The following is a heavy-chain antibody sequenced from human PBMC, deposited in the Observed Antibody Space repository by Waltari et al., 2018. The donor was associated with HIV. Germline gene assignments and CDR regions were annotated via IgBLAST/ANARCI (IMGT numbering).Heavy chain of an antibody. D-gene: IGHD3-22*01. CDR2: IKQDGSEK. J-gene: IGHJ4*02. CDR1: GFTFSSYW. V-gene: IGHV3-7*01. CDR3: ASAYYYDSSGYFDYFDY. Sequence: EVQLVESGGGLVQPGGSLRLSCAASGFTFSSYWMSWVRQAPGQGLEWVANIKQDGSEKYYVDSVKGRFTISRDNAKNSLYLQMNSLRAEDTAVYYCASAYYYDSSGYFDYFDYWGQGTLVTVSS.